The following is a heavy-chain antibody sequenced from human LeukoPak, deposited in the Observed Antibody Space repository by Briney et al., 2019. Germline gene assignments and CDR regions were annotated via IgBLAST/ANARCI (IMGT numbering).Heavy chain of an antibody. CDR2: INPNSGGT. CDR1: GYTFTGYY. CDR3: ARDHYYTSGSPTFDY. J-gene: IGHJ4*02. D-gene: IGHD3-10*01. V-gene: IGHV1-2*02. Sequence: ASVKVSCKASGYTFTGYYMHWVRQAPGQGLEWMGWINPNSGGTNYAQKFQGRVTMTRDTSINIAYMELSRLRSDDTAVYYCARDHYYTSGSPTFDYWGQGTLVTVSS.